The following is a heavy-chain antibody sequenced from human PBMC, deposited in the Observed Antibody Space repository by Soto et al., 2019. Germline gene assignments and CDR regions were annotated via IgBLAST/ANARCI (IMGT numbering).Heavy chain of an antibody. CDR1: GYTFTSYG. V-gene: IGHV1-18*04. CDR2: ISAYNGNT. D-gene: IGHD5-18*01. CDR3: ARGNTAMEESWLHP. J-gene: IGHJ5*02. Sequence: ASVKVSCKASGYTFTSYGISWVRQAPGQGLEWMGWISAYNGNTNYAQKLQGRVTMTTDTSTSTAYMELRSLRSDDTAVYYCARGNTAMEESWLHPWGQGTIVTVYS.